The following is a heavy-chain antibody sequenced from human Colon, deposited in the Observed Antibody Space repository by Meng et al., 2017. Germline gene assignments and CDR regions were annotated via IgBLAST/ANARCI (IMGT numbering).Heavy chain of an antibody. D-gene: IGHD1-14*01. CDR3: STGDYCGF. J-gene: IGHJ4*02. V-gene: IGHV3-73*02. CDR1: GLTFSGSA. CDR2: IRTKPNDYAT. Sequence: ELHLVWAGVGPGQPGGSLELSCVASGLTFSGSAMNWVRQTSGKGLEWVGRIRTKPNDYATAYAPSVRGRFTISRDDSKNTVYLQMNSLKIEDTAVYYCSTGDYCGFWGQGALVTVSS.